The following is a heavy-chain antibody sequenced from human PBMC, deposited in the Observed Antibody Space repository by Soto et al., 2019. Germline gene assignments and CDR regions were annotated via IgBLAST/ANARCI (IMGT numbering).Heavy chain of an antibody. J-gene: IGHJ6*02. CDR2: INHSGST. CDR1: GGSFSGYY. CDR3: ARVAHCSGGSCYSEMDYYYGMDV. V-gene: IGHV4-34*01. D-gene: IGHD2-15*01. Sequence: PSETLSLTCAVYGGSFSGYYWIWIRQPPGKGLEWIGEINHSGSTNYNPSLKSRVTISVDTSKNQFSLKLSSVTAADTAVYYCARVAHCSGGSCYSEMDYYYGMDVWGQGTTVTV.